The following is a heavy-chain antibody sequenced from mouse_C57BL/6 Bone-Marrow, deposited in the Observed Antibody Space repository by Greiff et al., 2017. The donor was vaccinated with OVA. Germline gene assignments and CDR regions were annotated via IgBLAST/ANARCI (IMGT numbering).Heavy chain of an antibody. CDR3: ARRGQLSPYFDY. CDR1: GYAFSSSW. J-gene: IGHJ2*01. Sequence: VQLQQSGPELVKPGASVKISCKASGYAFSSSWMNRVKQRPGKGLEWIGRIYPGDGDTNYNGKFKGKATLTADKSSSTAYMQLSSLTSEDSAVYFCARRGQLSPYFDYWGQGTTLTVSS. D-gene: IGHD3-2*02. V-gene: IGHV1-82*01. CDR2: IYPGDGDT.